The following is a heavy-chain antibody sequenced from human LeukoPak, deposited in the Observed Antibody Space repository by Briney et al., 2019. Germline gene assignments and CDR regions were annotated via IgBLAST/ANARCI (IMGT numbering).Heavy chain of an antibody. V-gene: IGHV4-59*01. D-gene: IGHD6-13*01. CDR2: IYYSGST. J-gene: IGHJ4*02. CDR1: GGSMTKYY. CDR3: ARTLIAAAGTQGALFDY. Sequence: SETLSLTCTVSGGSMTKYYWNWIRQPPGKGLEWIGHIYYSGSTTYNPSLKSRVTISVDTSKNQFSLKLNSVTAADTAVYYCARTLIAAAGTQGALFDYWGQGTLVTVSS.